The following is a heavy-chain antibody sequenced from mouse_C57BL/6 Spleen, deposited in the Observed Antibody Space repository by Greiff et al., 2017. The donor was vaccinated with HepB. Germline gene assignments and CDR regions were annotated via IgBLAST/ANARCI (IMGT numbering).Heavy chain of an antibody. Sequence: EVQLVESGGDLVKPGGSLKLSCAASGFTFSSYGMSWVRQTPDQRLEWVATISSGGSYTYYPDSLKGRFTISRDNAKNTLYLQMSSLKSEDTAMYYCARHAVYYDYGGYAMDYWGQGTSVTVSS. CDR2: ISSGGSYT. J-gene: IGHJ4*01. CDR1: GFTFSSYG. V-gene: IGHV5-6*01. CDR3: ARHAVYYDYGGYAMDY. D-gene: IGHD2-4*01.